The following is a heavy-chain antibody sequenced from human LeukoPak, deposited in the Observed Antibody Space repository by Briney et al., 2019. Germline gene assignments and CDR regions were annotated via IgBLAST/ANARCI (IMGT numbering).Heavy chain of an antibody. V-gene: IGHV3-48*01. D-gene: IGHD4-17*01. Sequence: GGSLRLSCAASGFTFSSYSMNWVRQAPGKGLEWVSYISSSSRTIFYADSVKGRFTISRDTAKNSLYLQMNSLRAEDTAVYYCARDKYGDYVLENWGQGTLVTVSS. CDR3: ARDKYGDYVLEN. CDR1: GFTFSSYS. CDR2: ISSSSRTI. J-gene: IGHJ4*02.